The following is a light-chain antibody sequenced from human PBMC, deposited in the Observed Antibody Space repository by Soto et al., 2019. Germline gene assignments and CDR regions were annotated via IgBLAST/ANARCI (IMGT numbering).Light chain of an antibody. CDR1: RSDVGGYNY. Sequence: QSVLTQPASVSGSPGQSITISCTGTRSDVGGYNYVSWYQQHPGKAHKHMIYDVSNRPSGVSNRFSGSKSGNTASLTSSGRLAEDEADYYCSSYTSSSPRVFGGGTKLTVL. V-gene: IGLV2-14*01. CDR2: DVS. CDR3: SSYTSSSPRV. J-gene: IGLJ2*01.